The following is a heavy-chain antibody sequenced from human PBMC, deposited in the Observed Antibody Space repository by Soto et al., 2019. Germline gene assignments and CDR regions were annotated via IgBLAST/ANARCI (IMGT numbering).Heavy chain of an antibody. CDR3: ARLWYIDGGDV. CDR1: CGTISSYY. Sequence: PSETLSLTCTVSCGTISSYYWSWIRQPPGKGLEWIGYIYYSGSTNYNPSLKGRVTISVDTSKNQFSLKLSSVTAADTAVYYCARLWYIDGGDVWGQGTTVTVSS. V-gene: IGHV4-59*01. D-gene: IGHD2-21*01. J-gene: IGHJ6*02. CDR2: IYYSGST.